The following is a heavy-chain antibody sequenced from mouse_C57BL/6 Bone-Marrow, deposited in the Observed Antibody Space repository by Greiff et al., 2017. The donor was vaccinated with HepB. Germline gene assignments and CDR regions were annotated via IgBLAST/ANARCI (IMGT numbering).Heavy chain of an antibody. V-gene: IGHV5-12*01. Sequence: EVKLMESGGGLVQPGGSLKLSCAASGFTFSDYYMYWVRQTPEKRLEWVAYISNGGGSTYYPDTVKGRFTISRDNAKNTLYLQMSRLKSEDTAMYYCASPYYSNWMDYWGQGTSVTVSS. D-gene: IGHD2-5*01. CDR3: ASPYYSNWMDY. J-gene: IGHJ4*01. CDR1: GFTFSDYY. CDR2: ISNGGGST.